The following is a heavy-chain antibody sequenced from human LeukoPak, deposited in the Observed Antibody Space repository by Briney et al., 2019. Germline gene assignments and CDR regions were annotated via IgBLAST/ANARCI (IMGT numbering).Heavy chain of an antibody. D-gene: IGHD3-22*01. V-gene: IGHV4-39*01. CDR3: ARRRYYDGSGYLE. J-gene: IGHJ1*01. CDR2: IYYSGRT. CDR1: GDSVSRSDSY. Sequence: SETLSLTCSVSGDSVSRSDSYWDWIRQPPGKGLEWIGTIYYSGRTYYSPSPKSGVTMSVDPSNNQFSLNLRSVTAADTAVYYCARRRYYDGSGYLEWGQGTLLSVSS.